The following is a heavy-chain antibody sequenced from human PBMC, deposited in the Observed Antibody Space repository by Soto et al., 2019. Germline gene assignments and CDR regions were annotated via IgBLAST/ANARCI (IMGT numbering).Heavy chain of an antibody. Sequence: EVQLVESGGGLVKPGGSLRLSCAASGFTFRNAWMNWVRQAPGKGLEWVGRIKSKTDGGTTDYASPVKGRFTISRDDSKNTLYMQMNSLKTEDTAVYYCATGGSCYSCWFDPWGQGTLVTVSS. CDR3: ATGGSCYSCWFDP. D-gene: IGHD2-15*01. V-gene: IGHV3-15*07. CDR1: GFTFRNAW. CDR2: IKSKTDGGTT. J-gene: IGHJ5*02.